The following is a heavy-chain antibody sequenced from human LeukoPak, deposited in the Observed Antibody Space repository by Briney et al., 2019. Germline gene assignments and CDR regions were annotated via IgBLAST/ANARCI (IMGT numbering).Heavy chain of an antibody. CDR1: GGSISSGSYY. J-gene: IGHJ5*02. D-gene: IGHD3-3*01. CDR2: IYTSGST. CDR3: ARTYYDFWSGYYNRWFDP. V-gene: IGHV4-61*02. Sequence: SETLSLTYTVSGGSISSGSYYWSWIRQPAGKGLEWIGRIYTSGSTNYNPSLKSRVTISVDTSKNQFSLKLSSVTAADTAVYYCARTYYDFWSGYYNRWFDPWGQGTLVTVSS.